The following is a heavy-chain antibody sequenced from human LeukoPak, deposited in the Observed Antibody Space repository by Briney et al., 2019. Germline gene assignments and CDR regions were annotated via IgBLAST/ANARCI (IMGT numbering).Heavy chain of an antibody. CDR3: AGGTGWLIDS. D-gene: IGHD3-9*01. CDR2: IKQDGSEK. CDR1: GNTLSRHW. Sequence: GGSLRLSCVASGNTLSRHWMKWVRQAPGKGLEWVANIKQDGSEKFYVDSVKGRFTISRDNAKNSLYLQMSSLRPEDTALYYCAGGTGWLIDSWGQGTLVTVSS. V-gene: IGHV3-7*01. J-gene: IGHJ4*02.